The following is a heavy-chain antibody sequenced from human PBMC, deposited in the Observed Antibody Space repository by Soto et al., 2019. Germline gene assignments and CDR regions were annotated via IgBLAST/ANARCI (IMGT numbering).Heavy chain of an antibody. V-gene: IGHV3-30*18. CDR3: AEGGYRFDY. J-gene: IGHJ4*02. Sequence: GSLRLFCAASGFTFSSYGMHWVRQAPGKGLEWVAVISYDGSNKYYADSVKGRFTISRDNSKNTLYLQMNSLRAEDTAVYYCAEGGYRFDYWGQGTLVTVSS. D-gene: IGHD5-12*01. CDR1: GFTFSSYG. CDR2: ISYDGSNK.